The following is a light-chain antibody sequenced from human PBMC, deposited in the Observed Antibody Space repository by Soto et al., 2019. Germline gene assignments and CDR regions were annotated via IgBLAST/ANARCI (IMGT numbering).Light chain of an antibody. V-gene: IGLV2-14*03. J-gene: IGLJ1*01. CDR2: DVS. CDR3: SSYTGGSTSYV. CDR1: SSDVGGYNF. Sequence: QSVLTQPASVSGSPGQSIAISCTGTSSDVGGYNFVSWHQQHPGKAPKLMIYDVSKRPSGVSDRFSGSKSGNTASLTISGLQAEDEADYYCSSYTGGSTSYVFGTGTKVTVL.